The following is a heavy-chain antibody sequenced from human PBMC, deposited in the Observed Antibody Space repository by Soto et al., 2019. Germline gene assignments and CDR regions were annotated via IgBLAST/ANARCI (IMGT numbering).Heavy chain of an antibody. CDR3: ARERAAAGSNGFDP. D-gene: IGHD6-13*01. CDR2: MNPNSGNT. J-gene: IGHJ5*02. CDR1: GYTFTSYD. V-gene: IGHV1-8*01. Sequence: QAQLVQSGAEVKKPGASVKVSCKASGYTFTSYDLNWVRQATGQGLEWMGWMNPNSGNTGYAQEFQGRVTMTRNTSISTAYMELSSLRSEATAGYYCARERAAAGSNGFDPWGQGTQVSFSS.